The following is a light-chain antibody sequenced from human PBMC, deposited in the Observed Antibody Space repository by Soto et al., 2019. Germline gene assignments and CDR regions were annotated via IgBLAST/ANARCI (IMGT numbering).Light chain of an antibody. CDR3: SSYTHSSTPLFV. J-gene: IGLJ1*01. CDR1: SSDVGGYNY. V-gene: IGLV2-14*01. CDR2: DAS. Sequence: QSVLTQPASVSGSPGQSITISCTGTSSDVGGYNYVSWYQQHPGKAPKLMIYDASNRPSGVSNRFSGSKSGNTASLTISGLQAEDEADYYCSSYTHSSTPLFVFGTGTKVTVL.